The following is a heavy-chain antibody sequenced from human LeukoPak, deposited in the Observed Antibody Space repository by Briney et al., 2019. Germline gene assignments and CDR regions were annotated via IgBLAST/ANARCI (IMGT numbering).Heavy chain of an antibody. J-gene: IGHJ4*02. CDR3: ERHRVGATDALGY. CDR2: IYRGDSDT. CDR1: GYSFTSYC. V-gene: IGHV5-51*01. Sequence: GASLQISCKGSGYSFTSYCIAWVRPLPGKGLEWMRIIYRGDSDTRYSPPFQGQVTISADKSISTAYLQWSSLKASDTAMYYCERHRVGATDALGYWGQGTLVTVSS. D-gene: IGHD1-26*01.